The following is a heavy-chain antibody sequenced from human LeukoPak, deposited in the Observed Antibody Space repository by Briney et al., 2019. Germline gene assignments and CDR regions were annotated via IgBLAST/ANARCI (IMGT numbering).Heavy chain of an antibody. CDR3: AKARGGSYLSDAFDI. V-gene: IGHV3-9*01. CDR1: GFTFDDYA. D-gene: IGHD1-26*01. Sequence: GRSLRLSCAASGFTFDDYAMHWVRQAPGKGLEGVSGISWNSGSIGYADSVKGRFTISRDNAKNSLYLQMNSLRAEDTALYYCAKARGGSYLSDAFDIWGQGTMVTVSS. J-gene: IGHJ3*02. CDR2: ISWNSGSI.